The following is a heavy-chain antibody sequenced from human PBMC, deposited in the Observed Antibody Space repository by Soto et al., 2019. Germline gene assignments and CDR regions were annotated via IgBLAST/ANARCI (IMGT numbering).Heavy chain of an antibody. D-gene: IGHD6-19*01. CDR2: IYYSGGT. J-gene: IGHJ4*02. Sequence: QVQLQESGPGLVRPSGTLSLTCAVSGDSINSNYCWTWVRQPPGKGLEWIAEIYYSGGTSYNPSLKSRVTISMDKSKNQFPLTLTSVTAADTAMYYCARDTGWGLGYWGQGTLVTVSS. CDR3: ARDTGWGLGY. CDR1: GDSINSNYC. V-gene: IGHV4-4*02.